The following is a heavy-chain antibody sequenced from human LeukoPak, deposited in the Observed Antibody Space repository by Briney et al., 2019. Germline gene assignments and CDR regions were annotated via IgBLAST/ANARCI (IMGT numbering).Heavy chain of an antibody. CDR2: INHSGST. CDR1: GGSFSGYY. CDR3: ARVSCSGVSCYHYYYYMDV. D-gene: IGHD2-15*01. J-gene: IGHJ6*03. Sequence: SETLSLTCAVYGGSFSGYYWSWIRQPPGKGLEWIGEINHSGSTNYNPSLKSRVTISGDTSKSQCFLKLSSVTAADTAVYYCARVSCSGVSCYHYYYYMDVWGTGTTVTVSS. V-gene: IGHV4-34*01.